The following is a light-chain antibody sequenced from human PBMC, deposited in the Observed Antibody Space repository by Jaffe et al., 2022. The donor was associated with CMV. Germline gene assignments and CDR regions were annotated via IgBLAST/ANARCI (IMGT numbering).Light chain of an antibody. V-gene: IGKV1-13*02. CDR1: QGITSA. Sequence: AIHLTQSPSSLSAFVGDRVTITCRASQGITSALAWYQQKPGKPPKLLIYDASSLQGGVPSRFSGSGSGTDFTLTISSLQPGDFATYYCQQFSSYPLTFGGGTKVQIK. CDR3: QQFSSYPLT. CDR2: DAS. J-gene: IGKJ4*01.